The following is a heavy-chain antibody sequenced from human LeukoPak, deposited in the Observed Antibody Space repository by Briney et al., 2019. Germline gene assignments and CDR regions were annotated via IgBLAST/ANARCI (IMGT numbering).Heavy chain of an antibody. Sequence: PSDTLSLTCTVSGGSISSYYWSWIRQPPGKGLEWIGYIYYTGNTNYNPSLKSRATISLDTSKNQFSLKLTSVTATDTAVYYCARGTCTSSYCYAGDYGMDVWGQGTPVTVS. V-gene: IGHV4-59*08. D-gene: IGHD2-2*01. J-gene: IGHJ6*02. CDR3: ARGTCTSSYCYAGDYGMDV. CDR2: IYYTGNT. CDR1: GGSISSYY.